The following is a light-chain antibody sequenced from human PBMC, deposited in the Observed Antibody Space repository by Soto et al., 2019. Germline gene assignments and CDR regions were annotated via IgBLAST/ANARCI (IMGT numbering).Light chain of an antibody. CDR3: CSNAAGSTYV. CDR2: EAS. CDR1: SSDVGSHNL. V-gene: IGLV2-23*01. J-gene: IGLJ1*01. Sequence: QSLLTQPASVSECPGQSITISCTGTSSDVGSHNLVSWYQQFPGKAPKLIIFEASKRPSGVSNRFSGSKSGSTASLTISGLQAEDEADYYCCSNAAGSTYVFGSGTKVTVL.